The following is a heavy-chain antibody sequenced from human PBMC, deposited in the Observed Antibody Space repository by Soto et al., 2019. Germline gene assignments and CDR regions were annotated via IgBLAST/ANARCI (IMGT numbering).Heavy chain of an antibody. CDR1: GFSLSTSGVG. D-gene: IGHD3-22*01. J-gene: IGHJ5*02. CDR3: AHRPIHYYDSSSYYYEYNWFDP. V-gene: IGHV2-5*01. Sequence: GPTLVNPTQTLTLTCTFSGFSLSTSGVGVGWIRQPPGKALEWLALIYWNDDKRYSPSLKSRLTITKDTSKNQVVLTMTNMDPVDTATYYCAHRPIHYYDSSSYYYEYNWFDPWGQGTMVTVYS. CDR2: IYWNDDK.